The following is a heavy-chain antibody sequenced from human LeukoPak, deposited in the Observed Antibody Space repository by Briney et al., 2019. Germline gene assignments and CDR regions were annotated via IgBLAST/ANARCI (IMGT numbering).Heavy chain of an antibody. D-gene: IGHD2-15*01. J-gene: IGHJ4*02. CDR3: ARDCRGYCSGGSR. CDR1: GFTFSSYS. Sequence: GGSLRFYCAASGFTFSSYSMNWVRQAPGKGLEWVSSISSSSSYIYYADSVKGRFTISRDNAKNSLYLQMNSLRAEDTAVYYCARDCRGYCSGGSRWGQGTLVTVSS. CDR2: ISSSSSYI. V-gene: IGHV3-21*01.